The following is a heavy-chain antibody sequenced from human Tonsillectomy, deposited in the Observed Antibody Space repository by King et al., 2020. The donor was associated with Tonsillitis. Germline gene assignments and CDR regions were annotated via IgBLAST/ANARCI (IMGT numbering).Heavy chain of an antibody. CDR2: ISGDGGST. D-gene: IGHD3-3*01. Sequence: VQLVESGGGVVQPGGSLRLSCAASGFTFDDYAMHWVRQSPGKVLEWVSLISGDGGSTYYADSVKGRFTISRDNSKNSLYLQMNSLRTEDTALYYCAKDRDFWSGYVDYWGQGTLVTVSS. J-gene: IGHJ4*02. CDR1: GFTFDDYA. CDR3: AKDRDFWSGYVDY. V-gene: IGHV3-43*02.